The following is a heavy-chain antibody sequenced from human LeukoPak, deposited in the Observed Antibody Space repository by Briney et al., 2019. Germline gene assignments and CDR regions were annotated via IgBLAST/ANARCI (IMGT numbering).Heavy chain of an antibody. J-gene: IGHJ4*02. CDR3: ARHPGMVRGQFDY. Sequence: PSETLSLTCTVSGGSISSSSYYWGWIRQPPGKGLEWIGSIYYSGSTYYNPSLKSRVTISVDTSKNQFSLKLSSVTAADTAVYYCARHPGMVRGQFDYWGQGTLVTVSS. CDR1: GGSISSSSYY. CDR2: IYYSGST. V-gene: IGHV4-39*01. D-gene: IGHD3-10*01.